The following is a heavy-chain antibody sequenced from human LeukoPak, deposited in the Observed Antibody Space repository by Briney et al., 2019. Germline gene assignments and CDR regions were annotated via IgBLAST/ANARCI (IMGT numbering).Heavy chain of an antibody. CDR2: INPNSGGT. J-gene: IGHJ4*02. D-gene: IGHD3-9*01. Sequence: ASVKVSCKACGYTFTGYYMHWVRQAPGQGLEWMGWINPNSGGTNYAQKFQGRVTMTRDTSISTAYMELSRLRSDDTAVYYCARDLVMATPLGYYDILTGYQFDYWGQGTLVTVSS. V-gene: IGHV1-2*02. CDR3: ARDLVMATPLGYYDILTGYQFDY. CDR1: GYTFTGYY.